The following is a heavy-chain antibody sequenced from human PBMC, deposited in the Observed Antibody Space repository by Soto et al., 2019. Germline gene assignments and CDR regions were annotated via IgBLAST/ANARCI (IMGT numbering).Heavy chain of an antibody. V-gene: IGHV5-51*01. CDR2: IYPGDSDT. Sequence: EVQLAQSGAEVKKPGESLKISCKGSGYSFTSYWIGWVRQMPGKGLEWMGIIYPGDSDTRYSPSFQGQVTISADKSISTAYLQWSSLKASDTAMYYCARTSAAGKYYYGMDVWGQGTTVTVSS. J-gene: IGHJ6*02. CDR3: ARTSAAGKYYYGMDV. D-gene: IGHD6-13*01. CDR1: GYSFTSYW.